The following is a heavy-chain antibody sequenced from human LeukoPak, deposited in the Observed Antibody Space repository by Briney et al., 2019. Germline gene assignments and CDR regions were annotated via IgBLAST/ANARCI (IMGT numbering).Heavy chain of an antibody. CDR2: INHSGST. CDR3: ARGSGYYYGMDV. CDR1: GGSFSGYY. V-gene: IGHV4-34*01. Sequence: SETLSLTRAVHGGSFSGYYWSWIRQPPGKGLEWIGEINHSGSTNYNPSLKSRVTISVDTSKNQFSLKLSSVTAADTAVYYCARGSGYYYGMDVWGQGTTVTVSS. D-gene: IGHD6-25*01. J-gene: IGHJ6*02.